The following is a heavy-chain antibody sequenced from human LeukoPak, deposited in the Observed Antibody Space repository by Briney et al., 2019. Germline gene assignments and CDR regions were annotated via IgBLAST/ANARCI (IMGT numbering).Heavy chain of an antibody. CDR1: ARSINSHY. Sequence: SETLSLTCTVSARSINSHYWSWIRQPPGKGLEWIGDIYYSGSTKYNPSLKSRVTISVGTSKNHLSLKLTSVTAAYTAIYYCVRSENTGWNYFDYWGQGILVTVSS. D-gene: IGHD6-19*01. CDR2: IYYSGST. V-gene: IGHV4-59*08. CDR3: VRSENTGWNYFDY. J-gene: IGHJ4*02.